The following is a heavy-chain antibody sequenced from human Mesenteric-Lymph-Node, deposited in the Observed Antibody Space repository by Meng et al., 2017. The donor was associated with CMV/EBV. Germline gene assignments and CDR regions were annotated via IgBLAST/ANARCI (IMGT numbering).Heavy chain of an antibody. CDR1: GFTFSDYG. Sequence: GESLKISCAASGFTFSDYGMHWVRQAPGKGLAWVAFIRYDGSVKYYVDSVRGRFTISRDNAKSSLYLQMNSLRAEDTALYYCVTSYSDWGSYWGQGTLVTVSS. V-gene: IGHV3-30*02. D-gene: IGHD7-27*01. CDR3: VTSYSDWGSY. J-gene: IGHJ4*02. CDR2: IRYDGSVK.